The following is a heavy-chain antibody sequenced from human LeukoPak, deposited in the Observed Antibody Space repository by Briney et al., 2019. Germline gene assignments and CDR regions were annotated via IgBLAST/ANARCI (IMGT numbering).Heavy chain of an antibody. V-gene: IGHV1-2*02. J-gene: IGHJ4*02. CDR1: GYTFTGYY. CDR2: INPNSGGT. CDR3: ARDHYTGYSYGFDY. D-gene: IGHD5-18*01. Sequence: ASVKLSCKASGYTFTGYYMHWVRQAPGQGLEWMGWINPNSGGTNYAQKFQGRVTMTRDTSISTAYMELSRLRSDDTAVYYCARDHYTGYSYGFDYWGQGTLVTVSS.